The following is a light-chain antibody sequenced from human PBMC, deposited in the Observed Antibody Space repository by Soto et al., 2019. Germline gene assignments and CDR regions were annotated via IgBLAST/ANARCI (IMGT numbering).Light chain of an antibody. Sequence: EIVLTQSPGTLSLSPGERATLSCRASQSFSSSYLAWYQQKPGQAPRLLIYGASSRATGIPDRFSGSGSGPDFPLTISRMAPEDFAAYYCQQYGSSPFTFGPATKVDIK. CDR1: QSFSSSY. V-gene: IGKV3-20*01. J-gene: IGKJ3*01. CDR2: GAS. CDR3: QQYGSSPFT.